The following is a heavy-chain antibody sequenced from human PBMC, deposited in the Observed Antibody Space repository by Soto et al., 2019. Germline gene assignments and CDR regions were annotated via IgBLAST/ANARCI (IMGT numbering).Heavy chain of an antibody. D-gene: IGHD2-2*01. CDR2: ISWNSGSI. CDR1: GFTFDDYA. Sequence: GGSLRLSCAASGFTFDDYAMHWVRQAPGKGLEWVSGISWNSGSIGYADSVKGRFTISRDNAKNSLYLQMNSLRAEDTALYYCAKDGDVVVPAAVGGYFDYWGQGTLVTVSS. J-gene: IGHJ4*02. CDR3: AKDGDVVVPAAVGGYFDY. V-gene: IGHV3-9*01.